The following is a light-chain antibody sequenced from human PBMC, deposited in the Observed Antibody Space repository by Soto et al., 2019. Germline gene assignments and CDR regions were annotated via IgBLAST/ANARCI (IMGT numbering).Light chain of an antibody. CDR3: QHYNSYSEA. CDR1: QSISSW. Sequence: DIQMTQSPSTLSASVGDRVTITCRASQSISSWLAWYQQKPGKAPKRLIYKASTLKSGVPSRFSGSGSGTEFTLTISSLQPDDFATYYCQHYNSYSEAVGQGTKVDIK. CDR2: KAS. J-gene: IGKJ1*01. V-gene: IGKV1-5*03.